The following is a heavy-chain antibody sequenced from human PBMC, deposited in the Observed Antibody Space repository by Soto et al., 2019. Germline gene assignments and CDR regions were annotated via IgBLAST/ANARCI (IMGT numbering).Heavy chain of an antibody. CDR1: GFTFRSYG. D-gene: IGHD4-17*01. V-gene: IGHV3-64D*08. Sequence: GGPLRLSCSASGFTFRSYGVDGVRQGSGKGLEYVSAISSNGGSTYYADSVKGRFTISRDNSKNTLYLQMSSLRAEDTAVYYCVKQEYPSDTSVTTSDYWGQGTLVTVSS. CDR3: VKQEYPSDTSVTTSDY. CDR2: ISSNGGST. J-gene: IGHJ4*02.